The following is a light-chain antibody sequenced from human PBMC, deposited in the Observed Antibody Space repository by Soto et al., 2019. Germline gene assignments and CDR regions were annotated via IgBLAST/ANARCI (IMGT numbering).Light chain of an antibody. Sequence: EIVLTQSPGTLSLSPGERATLSCRASQSVDNNYLAWYQQKPGQAPRLVIYGATSRASGIPDRFSGSGSGTDFTLTISRLEPEDSAVFYCQQYGGSPSITFGQGTRLEIK. CDR2: GAT. V-gene: IGKV3-20*01. CDR3: QQYGGSPSIT. CDR1: QSVDNNY. J-gene: IGKJ5*01.